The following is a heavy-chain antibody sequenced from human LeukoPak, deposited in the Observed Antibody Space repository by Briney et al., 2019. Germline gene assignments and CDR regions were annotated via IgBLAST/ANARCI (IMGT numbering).Heavy chain of an antibody. Sequence: SETLSLTCAVYGGSFSAYYWSWVRQPPGKGLEWIGEINHSGGTNYNPSLKSRVTMSVDTSKNQFSLKLSSVTAADTAVYYCARPGSTTVTTGGWDYWGQGTLVTVSS. V-gene: IGHV4-34*01. J-gene: IGHJ4*02. CDR2: INHSGGT. CDR3: ARPGSTTVTTGGWDY. CDR1: GGSFSAYY. D-gene: IGHD4-17*01.